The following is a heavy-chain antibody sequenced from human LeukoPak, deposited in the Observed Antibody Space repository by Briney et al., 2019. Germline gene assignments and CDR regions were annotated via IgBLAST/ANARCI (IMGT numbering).Heavy chain of an antibody. D-gene: IGHD1-26*01. V-gene: IGHV1-69*05. CDR3: ASSGSYGVWYFDY. Sequence: SVKVSCKASGGTFISYAISWVRQAPGQGLEWMGGIIPIFGTANYAQKFQGRVTITTDESTSTAYMELSSLRSEDTAVYYCASSGSYGVWYFDYWGHGTLVTVSS. J-gene: IGHJ4*01. CDR2: IIPIFGTA. CDR1: GGTFISYA.